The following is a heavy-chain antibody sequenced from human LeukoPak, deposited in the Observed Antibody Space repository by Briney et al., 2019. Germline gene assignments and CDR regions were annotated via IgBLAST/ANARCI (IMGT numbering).Heavy chain of an antibody. CDR1: GFIFTSYG. CDR2: INNDGRNT. CDR3: AKDAGPSSAFFDL. D-gene: IGHD6-13*01. J-gene: IGHJ4*02. V-gene: IGHV3-23*01. Sequence: GGSLRLSCAASGFIFTSYGMSWVRQAPGKGLEWVSTINNDGRNTHYADSVKGQFTISRDNSKDTLYLHINSLRDEDTAIYYCAKDAGPSSAFFDLWGQGTLVTVSS.